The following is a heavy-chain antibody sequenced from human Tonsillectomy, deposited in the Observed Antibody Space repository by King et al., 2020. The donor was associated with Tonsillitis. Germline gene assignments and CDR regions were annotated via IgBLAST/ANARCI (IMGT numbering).Heavy chain of an antibody. Sequence: QLVQSGGGLVQPGGSLRLSCAASGFTFSSYAMSWVRQAPGKGLEWVSAIRGSGGRKYYVDSVKGRFTISRDNSKNTLYLQINRLRAEETALYYCAKYLEGDYWGQGTLVTVSS. V-gene: IGHV3-23*04. CDR3: AKYLEGDY. D-gene: IGHD1-1*01. CDR1: GFTFSSYA. CDR2: IRGSGGRK. J-gene: IGHJ4*02.